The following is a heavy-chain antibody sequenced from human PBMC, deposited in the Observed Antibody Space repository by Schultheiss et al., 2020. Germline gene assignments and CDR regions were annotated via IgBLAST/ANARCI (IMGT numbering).Heavy chain of an antibody. CDR2: IFSNDEK. V-gene: IGHV2-26*01. D-gene: IGHD6-19*01. Sequence: SGPTLVKPTQTLTLTCTFSGFSLSTTGVGVGWIRQPPGKALEWLAHIFSNDEKSYSTSLKSRLTISKDTSKSQVVLTMTNMDPVDTATYYCARDIGFSVAVAGAGWFDPWGQGTLVTVSS. CDR1: GFSLSTTGVG. CDR3: ARDIGFSVAVAGAGWFDP. J-gene: IGHJ5*02.